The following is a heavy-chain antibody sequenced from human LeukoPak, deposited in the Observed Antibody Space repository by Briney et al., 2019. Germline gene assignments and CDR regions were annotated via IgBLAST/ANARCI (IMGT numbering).Heavy chain of an antibody. CDR1: GFTFSVFE. CDR3: VGGGLLYFDY. D-gene: IGHD3-10*01. V-gene: IGHV3-48*03. J-gene: IGHJ4*02. CDR2: ITGSGSAI. Sequence: PGGSLRLSCTASGFTFSVFEMNWVRQAPGKGLEWLSYITGSGSAIYYADSVKGRFTISRDNAKNSLYLQMNSLRAEDTAVYYCVGGGLLYFDYWGQGTLVTVSS.